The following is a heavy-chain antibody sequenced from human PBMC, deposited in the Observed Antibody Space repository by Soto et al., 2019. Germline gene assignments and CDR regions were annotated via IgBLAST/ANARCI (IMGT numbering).Heavy chain of an antibody. CDR1: GYTFTDYY. CDR2: INSNSGDT. V-gene: IGHV1-2*02. J-gene: IGHJ4*02. Sequence: QVQLVQSGAEVEKPGASVKVSCKTSGYTFTDYYIHWVRRAPGQGLEWMGWINSNSGDTRSAQRFQDRFTMTRDTSITTAYLELTRLTSHDTAVYYCARDDGTLAGPHFNFWGQGTLITVSA. CDR3: ARDDGTLAGPHFNF. D-gene: IGHD6-19*01.